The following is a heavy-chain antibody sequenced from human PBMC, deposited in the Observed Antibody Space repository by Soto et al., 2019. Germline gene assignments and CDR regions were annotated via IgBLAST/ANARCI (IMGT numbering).Heavy chain of an antibody. D-gene: IGHD3-22*01. J-gene: IGHJ4*02. CDR2: IRSKAYGGTT. Sequence: EVQLVESGGGLVKPGRSMRLSCTASGFTFADYAMSWFRQAPGKGLEWVGFIRSKAYGGTTEYAASVKGRFTISRDDSKSIAYLQVNSLKTEDTAVYYCTRMVYYYDSSGYYSIGRLYYFDYWGQGTLVTVSS. V-gene: IGHV3-49*05. CDR3: TRMVYYYDSSGYYSIGRLYYFDY. CDR1: GFTFADYA.